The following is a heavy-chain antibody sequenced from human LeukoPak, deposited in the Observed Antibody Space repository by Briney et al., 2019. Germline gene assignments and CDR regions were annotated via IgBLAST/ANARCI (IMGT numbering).Heavy chain of an antibody. CDR2: FDPEDGET. Sequence: ASVKVSCKVSGYTLTEVSMHWVRQAPGKGLEWMGGFDPEDGETIYAQKFQGRVTMTEDTSTDTAYMELSSLRSEDTAVYYCATAQLYRMVVRGVVFTDPDAFDIWGQGTMVTVSS. V-gene: IGHV1-24*01. CDR1: GYTLTEVS. D-gene: IGHD3-10*01. CDR3: ATAQLYRMVVRGVVFTDPDAFDI. J-gene: IGHJ3*02.